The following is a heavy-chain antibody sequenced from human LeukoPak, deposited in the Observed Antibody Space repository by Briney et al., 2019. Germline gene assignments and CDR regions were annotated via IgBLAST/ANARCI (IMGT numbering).Heavy chain of an antibody. D-gene: IGHD6-19*01. CDR1: GFTFGDYA. CDR2: IRSKAYGGTT. Sequence: PGRSLRLSCTASGFTFGDYAMSWFRQAPGKGLEWVGFIRSKAYGGTTEYAASVKGRFTISRDDSKSIASLQMNSLRAEDTAVYYCAVVDSSGWYCHDYWGQGTLVTVSS. CDR3: AVVDSSGWYCHDY. V-gene: IGHV3-49*03. J-gene: IGHJ4*02.